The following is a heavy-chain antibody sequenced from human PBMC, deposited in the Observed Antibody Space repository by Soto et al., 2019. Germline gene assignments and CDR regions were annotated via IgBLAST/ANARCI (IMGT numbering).Heavy chain of an antibody. D-gene: IGHD3-3*01. CDR3: AKDGNIWNFYYHMDV. V-gene: IGHV3-23*01. CDR2: IGGGGVTK. Sequence: EEQLLESGGGLVQPGGSLIVSCAASGFIFRNHAMTWVRQAPGKGLEWVSTIGGGGVTKYYADAVKGRFTISRDNSKSTVFLQMNSLRAEDTALYYCAKDGNIWNFYYHMDVWGKGTAVTVSS. J-gene: IGHJ6*03. CDR1: GFIFRNHA.